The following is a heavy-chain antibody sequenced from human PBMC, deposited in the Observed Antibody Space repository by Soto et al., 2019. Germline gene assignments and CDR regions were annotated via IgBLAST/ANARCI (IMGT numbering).Heavy chain of an antibody. Sequence: EVQLVESGGGLVTPGGSLRLSCAASGFTFSSYSMNWVRQAPGKGLEWVSSISSSSSYIYYADSVKGRFTIARDNAKNALYLKMKSMRAEDSAVYYCARDKPGYDILTGYYPSGLDYWGQGTLVTVSS. CDR2: ISSSSSYI. J-gene: IGHJ4*02. V-gene: IGHV3-21*01. CDR1: GFTFSSYS. D-gene: IGHD3-9*01. CDR3: ARDKPGYDILTGYYPSGLDY.